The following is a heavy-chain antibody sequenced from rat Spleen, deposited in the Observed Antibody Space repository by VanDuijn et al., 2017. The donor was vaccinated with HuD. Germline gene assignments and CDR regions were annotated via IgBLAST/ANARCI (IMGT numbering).Heavy chain of an antibody. D-gene: IGHD1-12*03. J-gene: IGHJ2*01. Sequence: QVQLKESGPGLVQPSQTLSLTCTVSGFSLTDNSVHWVRQPPGKGLEWMGGIWDDETTDYNPALKSRLSISRETPKSQVFLRMDSLQHDDTAFYFCSCDGYYGGQGVMVTVSS. CDR3: SCDGYY. V-gene: IGHV2-1*01. CDR1: GFSLTDNS. CDR2: IWDDETT.